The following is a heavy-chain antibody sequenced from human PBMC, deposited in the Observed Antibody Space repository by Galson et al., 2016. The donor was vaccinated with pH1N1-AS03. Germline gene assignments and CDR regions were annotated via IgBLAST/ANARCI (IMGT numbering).Heavy chain of an antibody. D-gene: IGHD4-23*01. CDR2: IIPIFGNS. CDR3: VRGDGGNNFDF. CDR1: GGTFNKYA. J-gene: IGHJ4*02. V-gene: IGHV1-69*05. Sequence: SVKVSCKASGGTFNKYAITWVRQAPGQGLEWMGGIIPIFGNSGYAQKFQGRVTISTDKSTTTAYMELSSLRSEDTAVYYCVRGDGGNNFDFWDQGTLVTVSS.